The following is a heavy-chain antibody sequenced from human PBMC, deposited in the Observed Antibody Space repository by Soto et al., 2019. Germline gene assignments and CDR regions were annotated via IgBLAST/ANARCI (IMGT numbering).Heavy chain of an antibody. V-gene: IGHV4-31*03. CDR2: IHYSGNT. D-gene: IGHD3-22*01. CDR1: GDSIGTGGYY. J-gene: IGHJ4*02. Sequence: QVQLQESGPGLVKPSQTLSLTCTVSGDSIGTGGYYWDWIRQHPGKGPEWIGYIHYSGNTYYNPSLKSRLTISLDTSKNQFSLHLSSVTAADTAVYYCATNHDDISGRTPPLFDSWGQGTLVTVSS. CDR3: ATNHDDISGRTPPLFDS.